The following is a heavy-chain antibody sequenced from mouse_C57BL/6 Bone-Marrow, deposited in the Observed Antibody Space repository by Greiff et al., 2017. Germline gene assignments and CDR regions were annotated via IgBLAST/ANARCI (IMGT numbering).Heavy chain of an antibody. Sequence: EVHLVESGGGLVKPGGSLKLSCAASGFTFSDYGMHWVRQAPEKGLEWVAYISSGSSTIYYADTVKGRFTISRDNAKNTLFLQMTSLRSEDTAMYYGASSTTVVEDAMDYWGQGTSVTVSS. CDR3: ASSTTVVEDAMDY. V-gene: IGHV5-17*01. CDR2: ISSGSSTI. D-gene: IGHD1-1*01. J-gene: IGHJ4*01. CDR1: GFTFSDYG.